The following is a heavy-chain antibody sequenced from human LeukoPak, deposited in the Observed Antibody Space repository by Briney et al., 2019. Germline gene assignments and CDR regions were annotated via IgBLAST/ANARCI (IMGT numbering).Heavy chain of an antibody. Sequence: GGSLRLSCTASGFTFSSYWMSWVRQAPGKGLEWVANIKQDGSEKYYVDSVKGRFTISRDNSKNTLYLQMNSLRAEDTAVYYCAKPAKTDYADYWGQGTLVTVSS. V-gene: IGHV3-7*03. CDR2: IKQDGSEK. CDR3: AKPAKTDYADY. D-gene: IGHD1-14*01. J-gene: IGHJ4*02. CDR1: GFTFSSYW.